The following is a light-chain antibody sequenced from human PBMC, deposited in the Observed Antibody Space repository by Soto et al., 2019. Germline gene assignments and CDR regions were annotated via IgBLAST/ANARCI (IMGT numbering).Light chain of an antibody. Sequence: EIVMTQSPATLSVSPGERATLSCRASRTVGSNLAWYQQQLCQAPRLLIYGASTRATGIPARFSGSGSGTEFTLTISSLRSEDFAIYFCQQYNNWPPDRTFGQGTKVEIK. V-gene: IGKV3-15*01. CDR2: GAS. J-gene: IGKJ1*01. CDR3: QQYNNWPPDRT. CDR1: RTVGSN.